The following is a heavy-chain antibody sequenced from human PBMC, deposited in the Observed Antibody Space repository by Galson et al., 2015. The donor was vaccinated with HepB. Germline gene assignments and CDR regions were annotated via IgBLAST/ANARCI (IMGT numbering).Heavy chain of an antibody. CDR3: ARGGLAARYDY. CDR1: GFTFSSYT. Sequence: SLRLSRAASGFTFSSYTMNCGRQAPGQGLECVSSISSSSSYIYYADSVKGRFTISRDNAKNSLYLQMNSLRAEDTAVYYCARGGLAARYDYWGQGTLVTVSS. J-gene: IGHJ4*02. D-gene: IGHD6-6*01. V-gene: IGHV3-21*01. CDR2: ISSSSSYI.